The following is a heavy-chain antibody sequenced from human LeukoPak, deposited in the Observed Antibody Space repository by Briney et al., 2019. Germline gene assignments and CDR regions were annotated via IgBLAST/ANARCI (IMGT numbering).Heavy chain of an antibody. CDR2: MYLSGTT. D-gene: IGHD3-22*01. CDR1: GDSINSLDL. CDR3: AGLVGRYSSGLYYYYFGY. J-gene: IGHJ4*02. Sequence: PSETLSLTCTVPGDSINSLDLWSWVRQPPGKGLEWIGEMYLSGTTHSNPSVKSRVTISIDKSKNQFFLNLSSVTAADTAVYYCAGLVGRYSSGLYYYYFGYWGQGTLVTVSS. V-gene: IGHV4-4*02.